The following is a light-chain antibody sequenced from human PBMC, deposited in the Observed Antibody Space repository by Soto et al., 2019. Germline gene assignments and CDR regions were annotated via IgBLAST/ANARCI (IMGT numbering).Light chain of an antibody. CDR2: DAS. V-gene: IGKV3-11*01. CDR3: QQRSNWAGT. Sequence: EIVLTQSPATLSLSPGERATLSCRASQSVSSYLAWYQQKPGQAPRLLIYDASNRATGIPPRFSGSGSGTDFTLTISSLEPEDFAVYYCQQRSNWAGTFGPGTKVDIK. CDR1: QSVSSY. J-gene: IGKJ3*01.